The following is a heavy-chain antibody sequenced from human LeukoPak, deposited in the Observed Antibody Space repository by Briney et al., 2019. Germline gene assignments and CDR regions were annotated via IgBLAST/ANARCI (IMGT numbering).Heavy chain of an antibody. CDR1: GGSISSYY. V-gene: IGHV4-59*01. CDR3: ARDKGYMDV. Sequence: SETLSLTCTVSGGSISSYYWSWIRQPPGKGLEWIGYIYYSGSTNYNPSLKSRVTISVDTSKNQFSLKLSSVTAADTAVYYCARDKGYMDVWGKGTTVTISS. J-gene: IGHJ6*03. CDR2: IYYSGST.